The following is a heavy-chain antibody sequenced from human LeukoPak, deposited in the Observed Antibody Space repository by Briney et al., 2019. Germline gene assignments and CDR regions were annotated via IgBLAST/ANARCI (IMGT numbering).Heavy chain of an antibody. D-gene: IGHD3-10*02. V-gene: IGHV1-2*02. CDR1: GYTFTGYY. J-gene: IGHJ6*03. Sequence: ASVKVSCKASGYTFTGYYMHWVRQAPGQGLEWMGWINPNSGGTNYAQKFQGRVTMTTDTSTSTAYMELRSLRSDDTAVYYCARAVRGGIATYYYYYYMDVWGKGTTVTISS. CDR2: INPNSGGT. CDR3: ARAVRGGIATYYYYYYMDV.